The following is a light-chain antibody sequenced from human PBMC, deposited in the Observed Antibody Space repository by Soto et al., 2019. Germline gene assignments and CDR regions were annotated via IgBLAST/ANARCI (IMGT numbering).Light chain of an antibody. CDR1: SSDVGGYDL. CDR3: CSYAGTYTLI. J-gene: IGLJ2*01. CDR2: QDT. Sequence: QSALTQPASVSGSPGQSITISCTGTSSDVGGYDLVSWYQQHPGKAPKLIIYQDTQRPSGVSDRFSASKSGNTASLTISGLQNEDEADYYCCSYAGTYTLILGGGTKLTVL. V-gene: IGLV2-23*01.